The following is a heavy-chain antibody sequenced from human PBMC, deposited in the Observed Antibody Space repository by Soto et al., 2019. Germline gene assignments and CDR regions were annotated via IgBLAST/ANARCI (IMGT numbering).Heavy chain of an antibody. V-gene: IGHV3-11*04. J-gene: IGHJ4*02. CDR1: GFKSVDYA. CDR3: ARESFSASPNFFDY. D-gene: IGHD3-3*02. Sequence: PGGSLRLSCAASGFKSVDYAMGWVRQAPGKGLEWVSYISLSGSTIYYADSVKGRFTISRDDAKNSLYLQMDSLRADDTAVYYCARESFSASPNFFDYWGQGTLVTVSS. CDR2: ISLSGSTI.